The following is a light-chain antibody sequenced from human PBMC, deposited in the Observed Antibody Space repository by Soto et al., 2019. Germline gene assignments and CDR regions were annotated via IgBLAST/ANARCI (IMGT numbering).Light chain of an antibody. CDR2: VAS. V-gene: IGKV3-15*01. Sequence: EIVMTXSPATLSVSPGERATLSCRASQSVSSNLAWYPQKPGQTPKLLIYVASTRATGIPARFSGSGSGTELTLTISSLQSEDFAVYYCQQYNVWPLTFGGGTKVEFK. CDR3: QQYNVWPLT. CDR1: QSVSSN. J-gene: IGKJ4*01.